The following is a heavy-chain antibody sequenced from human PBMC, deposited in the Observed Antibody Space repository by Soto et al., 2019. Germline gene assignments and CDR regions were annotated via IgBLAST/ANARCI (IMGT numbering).Heavy chain of an antibody. J-gene: IGHJ6*02. CDR2: IIPIFSTP. V-gene: IGHV1-69*06. D-gene: IGHD4-4*01. CDR1: GGTFDRHT. CDR3: ARGGLQAQGVQYNHYAMDV. Sequence: SVKVSCQASGGTFDRHTINWVRQAPGQGLEWMGGIIPIFSTPKYAQKFQGRVMLTADKSTSTAYMELSSLRYEDTAVYYCARGGLQAQGVQYNHYAMDVWGQGTTVTVSS.